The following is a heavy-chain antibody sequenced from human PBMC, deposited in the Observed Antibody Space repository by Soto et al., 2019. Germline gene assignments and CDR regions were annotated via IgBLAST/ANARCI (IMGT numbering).Heavy chain of an antibody. CDR3: AKDYDRSGYYFPVGYYFDY. Sequence: PGGSLRLSCAASGFTFSSYAMSWVRQAPGKGLEWVSAISGSGGSTYYADSVKGRFTISRDNSKNTLYLQMNSLRAEDTAVYYCAKDYDRSGYYFPVGYYFDYWGQGTLVTVSS. D-gene: IGHD3-22*01. V-gene: IGHV3-23*01. CDR2: ISGSGGST. CDR1: GFTFSSYA. J-gene: IGHJ4*02.